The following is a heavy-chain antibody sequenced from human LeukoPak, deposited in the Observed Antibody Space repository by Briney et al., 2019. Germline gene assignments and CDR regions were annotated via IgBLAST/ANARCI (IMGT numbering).Heavy chain of an antibody. D-gene: IGHD2-2*01. V-gene: IGHV4-39*07. CDR2: IYYSGST. Sequence: SETLSLTCTVSGGSTSSSSYYWGWIRQPPGKGLEWIGSIYYSGSTYYNPSLKSRVTISVDTSKNQFSLKLSSVTAADTAVYYCARGGYCSSTSCYPGVFDYWGQGTLVTVSS. J-gene: IGHJ4*02. CDR3: ARGGYCSSTSCYPGVFDY. CDR1: GGSTSSSSYY.